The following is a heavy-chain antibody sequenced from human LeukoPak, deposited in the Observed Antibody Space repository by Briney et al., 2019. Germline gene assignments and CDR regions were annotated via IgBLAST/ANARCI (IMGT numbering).Heavy chain of an antibody. D-gene: IGHD5-24*01. CDR2: INYSGYT. CDR1: GGSFSGYY. CDR3: ERGKPQINYYDYYGMDV. J-gene: IGHJ6*02. V-gene: IGHV4-34*01. Sequence: SETLPLTCAGYGGSFSGYYWSWIRHPPGKGLEWIGEINYSGYTHYNPSLKSRVAMSIDASKHQFSLQLNSVTAADTAVYNCERGKPQINYYDYYGMDVWGQGTTVTVSS.